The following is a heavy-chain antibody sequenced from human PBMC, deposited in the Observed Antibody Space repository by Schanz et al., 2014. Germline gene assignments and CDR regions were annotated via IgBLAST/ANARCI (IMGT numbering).Heavy chain of an antibody. CDR3: ARDFHGYGPHLDY. J-gene: IGHJ4*02. CDR2: MNESHSTI. CDR1: GFTFSTHA. V-gene: IGHV3-23*04. D-gene: IGHD5-12*01. Sequence: EVQLVESGGGVVQPGRSLRLSCAASGFTFSTHAMHWVRQARGKGLEWVSAMNESHSTIYYADSVRGRFTISRDNAENTLFLQMNSLRAEDTAVYYCARDFHGYGPHLDYWGQGSLVTVSS.